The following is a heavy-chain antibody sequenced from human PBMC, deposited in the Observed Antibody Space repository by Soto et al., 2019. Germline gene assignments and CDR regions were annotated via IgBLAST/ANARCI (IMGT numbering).Heavy chain of an antibody. CDR1: GYTFNSKG. CDR3: ATAASIAAAADYYYYGMDV. J-gene: IGHJ6*02. D-gene: IGHD6-13*01. Sequence: AAVPVSRTPCGYTFNSKGRSCVRQDTGPGPEWMGWISAYNGNTNYAQKLQGRVTMTTDTSTSTAYMELRSLRSEDTAVYYCATAASIAAAADYYYYGMDVWGQRTTVTVSS. CDR2: ISAYNGNT. V-gene: IGHV1-18*01.